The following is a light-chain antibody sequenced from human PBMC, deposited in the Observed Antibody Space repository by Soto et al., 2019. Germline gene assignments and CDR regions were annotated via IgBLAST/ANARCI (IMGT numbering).Light chain of an antibody. V-gene: IGLV2-14*01. Sequence: QSALTQPASVSGSPGQSIAISCTGTISDVGAYDYVSWYQQHPGKAPKLIIYEVSNRPSGVSSRFSGSKSGSTASLIISRLQTGDEADYYCVSYTSSTTYVFGTGTKVTVL. J-gene: IGLJ1*01. CDR2: EVS. CDR3: VSYTSSTTYV. CDR1: ISDVGAYDY.